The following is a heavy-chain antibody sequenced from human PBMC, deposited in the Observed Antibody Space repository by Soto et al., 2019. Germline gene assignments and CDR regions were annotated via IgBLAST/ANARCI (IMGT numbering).Heavy chain of an antibody. J-gene: IGHJ4*02. CDR3: ARLFWSGYSFFDT. V-gene: IGHV4-31*03. CDR1: GDSIKKGGYY. Sequence: SETLSLTCTVSGDSIKKGGYYWSWIRQHPGKGLEWIGYIYYTGTTDYKSSLKSRITISIDTSQNQFSLKLSSVTAADTAVYFCARLFWSGYSFFDTWGQGTLVTVSS. CDR2: IYYTGTT. D-gene: IGHD3-3*01.